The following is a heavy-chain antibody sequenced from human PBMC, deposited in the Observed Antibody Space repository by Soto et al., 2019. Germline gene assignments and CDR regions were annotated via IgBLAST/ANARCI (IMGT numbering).Heavy chain of an antibody. CDR3: ARRGSTWYSWFDP. CDR1: VAYVTTYY. Sequence: AETLSLTCNVSVAYVTTYYWSWVRQSPGKGLEWIGYISNSGNTNYNPSLKSRVTISLDTSKNHFSLKMRSVTAADTAVYYCARRGSTWYSWFDPWGQGTLVTVSS. D-gene: IGHD6-13*01. J-gene: IGHJ5*02. CDR2: ISNSGNT. V-gene: IGHV4-59*02.